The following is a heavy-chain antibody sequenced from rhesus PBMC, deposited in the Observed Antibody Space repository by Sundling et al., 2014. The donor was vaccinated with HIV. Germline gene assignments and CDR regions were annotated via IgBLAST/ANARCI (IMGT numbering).Heavy chain of an antibody. CDR2: INSNGGST. V-gene: IGHV3S42*01. CDR1: GFTFSSYY. Sequence: EVQLVESGGGLAKPGGSLRLSCAASGFTFSSYYMYWVRQAPGKGLEWVSAINSNGGSTSYADSVKGRFTISRDNSKNTLSLQMNSLRAEDTAVYYCAKEGDNWNYPYYFDYWGQGVLVTVSS. J-gene: IGHJ4*01. CDR3: AKEGDNWNYPYYFDY. D-gene: IGHD1-26*01.